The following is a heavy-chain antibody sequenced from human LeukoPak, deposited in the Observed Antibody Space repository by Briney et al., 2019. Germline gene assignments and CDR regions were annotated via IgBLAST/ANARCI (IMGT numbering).Heavy chain of an antibody. CDR2: IKRDGSLK. J-gene: IGHJ5*02. V-gene: IGHV3-7*01. CDR3: VSTSGP. CDR1: GFTFSHYW. Sequence: GGSLRLSCEASGFTFSHYWMRWVRQPPGKGLEWVANIKRDGSLKFYVDSVKGRFTASIDSVKNSLYPQMTSLRVEDTAVYYCVSTSGPWGQGTLVTVSS.